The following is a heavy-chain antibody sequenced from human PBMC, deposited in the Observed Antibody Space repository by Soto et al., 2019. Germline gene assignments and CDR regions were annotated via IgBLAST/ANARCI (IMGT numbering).Heavy chain of an antibody. Sequence: SETLSLTCTLSGGSISSYYWSLIRQPPGKGLEWIGYIYYSGSTNYNPSLKSRVTISVDTSKNQFSLKLSSVTAADTAVYYCARAPNGPITMVRGVIAHYYGMDVWGQGTTVTVSS. J-gene: IGHJ6*02. CDR3: ARAPNGPITMVRGVIAHYYGMDV. CDR1: GGSISSYY. V-gene: IGHV4-59*01. D-gene: IGHD3-10*01. CDR2: IYYSGST.